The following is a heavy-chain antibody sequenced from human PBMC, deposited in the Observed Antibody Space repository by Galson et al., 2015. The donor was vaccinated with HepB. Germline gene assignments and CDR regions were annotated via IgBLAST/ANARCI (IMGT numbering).Heavy chain of an antibody. CDR1: GFTFRTYS. CDR3: ARDRRGYNYGFGLDY. V-gene: IGHV3-48*02. D-gene: IGHD5-18*01. Sequence: SLRLSCAASGFTFRTYSMNWVRQAPGKGLEWVSYISSTTSSIYYADSVKGRFTISRDNAKNSLYLQMTSLRDEDTAVYYCARDRRGYNYGFGLDYWGQGILVTVSS. CDR2: ISSTTSSI. J-gene: IGHJ4*02.